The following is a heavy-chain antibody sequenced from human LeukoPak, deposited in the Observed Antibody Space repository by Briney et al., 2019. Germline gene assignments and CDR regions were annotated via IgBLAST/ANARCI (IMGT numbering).Heavy chain of an antibody. V-gene: IGHV3-7*03. D-gene: IGHD3-22*01. CDR2: IKQDGSEK. Sequence: GGSLRLSCAASGFTFSSYWMSWVRQAPGKGLEWVANIKQDGSEKYYVDSVKGRFTISRDNSKSTLHLQMNSLRAEDTAIYYCAKDRIWDYDSSGYFDFWGQGTLVTVSS. J-gene: IGHJ4*02. CDR3: AKDRIWDYDSSGYFDF. CDR1: GFTFSSYW.